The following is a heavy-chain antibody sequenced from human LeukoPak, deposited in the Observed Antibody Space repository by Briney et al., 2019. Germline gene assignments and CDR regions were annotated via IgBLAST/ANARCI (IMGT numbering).Heavy chain of an antibody. Sequence: GGSLRLSCAASGFSFSSYSMNWVRQAPGKGLEWVSSIDSSSNYIFYADSVKGRFTISRDDAKNSLYLQMNSLRAEDTAVYYCARGHSGGNFDYWGQGTLVTVSS. V-gene: IGHV3-21*01. CDR2: IDSSSNYI. J-gene: IGHJ4*02. CDR3: ARGHSGGNFDY. CDR1: GFSFSSYS. D-gene: IGHD3-10*01.